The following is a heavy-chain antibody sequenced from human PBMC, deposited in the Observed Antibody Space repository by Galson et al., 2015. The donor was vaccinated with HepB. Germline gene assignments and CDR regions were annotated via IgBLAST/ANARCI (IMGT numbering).Heavy chain of an antibody. V-gene: IGHV3-33*01. Sequence: SLRLSCAASGFTFSSYGIHWVRQAPGKGLEWVSVIWYHGRDQYYADSVTGRFTVSRDQSKNTVYLQMNSLRAEDTGLYFCARGGDTSGHYGIFDYWGQGALGTVSS. D-gene: IGHD3-22*01. CDR2: IWYHGRDQ. CDR3: ARGGDTSGHYGIFDY. J-gene: IGHJ4*02. CDR1: GFTFSSYG.